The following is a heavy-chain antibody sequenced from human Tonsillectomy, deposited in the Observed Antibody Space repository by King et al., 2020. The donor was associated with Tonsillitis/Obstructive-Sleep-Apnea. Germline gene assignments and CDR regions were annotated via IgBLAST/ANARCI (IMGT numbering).Heavy chain of an antibody. D-gene: IGHD3-16*01. Sequence: ESGGDLVQPGGSLRLSCAASGFTFRSYEMNWVRQAPGKGLEWLSYISSSGATIYYADSVRGRFTISRDNAKNLLYLQMNSLRAEDTAVYYCMRDTGIGAAWGDYWGQGTLVTVSS. V-gene: IGHV3-48*03. J-gene: IGHJ4*02. CDR2: ISSSGATI. CDR3: MRDTGIGAAWGDY. CDR1: GFTFRSYE.